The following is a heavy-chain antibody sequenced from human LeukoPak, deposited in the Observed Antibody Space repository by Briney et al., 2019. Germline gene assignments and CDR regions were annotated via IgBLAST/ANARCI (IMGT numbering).Heavy chain of an antibody. Sequence: GGSLRLSCSASGFTFSASAMHWVRQDPGKGLEYVSAISSNGGSTYYADSLKGRFTISRDNSKNTLYLQMTSLRAEDTAVYYCVKEDAVAGHYFDYWGQGTLVTVSS. V-gene: IGHV3-64D*09. CDR3: VKEDAVAGHYFDY. D-gene: IGHD6-19*01. CDR2: ISSNGGST. CDR1: GFTFSASA. J-gene: IGHJ4*02.